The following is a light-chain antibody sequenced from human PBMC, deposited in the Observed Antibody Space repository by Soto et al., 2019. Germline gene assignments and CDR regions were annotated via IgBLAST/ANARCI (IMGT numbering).Light chain of an antibody. V-gene: IGLV2-14*03. CDR2: DVN. CDR3: SAYSSGATHVV. J-gene: IGLJ2*01. Sequence: QSALTQPASVSGSPGQSITISCTGTSSDIGGLYNYVSWYQQHPGEAPKLLIYDVNDRPSGVSDRFSGSKSGNTASLTISGLQAEDEADYFCSAYSSGATHVVFGGGTKLTVL. CDR1: SSDIGGLYNY.